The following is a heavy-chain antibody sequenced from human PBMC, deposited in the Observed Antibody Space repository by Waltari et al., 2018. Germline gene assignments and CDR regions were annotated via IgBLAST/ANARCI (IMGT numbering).Heavy chain of an antibody. Sequence: EVQLVESGGGLIQPGGSLRLSCAASGFTVSSNYMSWVRQAPGKGLELVAVVYSWGRTYSAGPVKGRFTISRDNSKNTLYLQMSSLRAEDTAVYYCARVSMVRGYYYYYGMDVWGQGTTVTVSS. CDR2: VYSWGRT. CDR1: GFTVSSNY. CDR3: ARVSMVRGYYYYYGMDV. V-gene: IGHV3-53*01. D-gene: IGHD3-10*01. J-gene: IGHJ6*02.